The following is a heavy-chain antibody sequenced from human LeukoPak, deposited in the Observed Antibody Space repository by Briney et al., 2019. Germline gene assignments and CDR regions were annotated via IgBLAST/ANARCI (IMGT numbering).Heavy chain of an antibody. V-gene: IGHV4-4*07. CDR3: ARMRPYDSTGYSPGHYMDV. J-gene: IGHJ6*03. D-gene: IGHD3-22*01. CDR2: FYVGVGP. CDR1: GGSMYSNY. Sequence: SETLSLTCSVSGGSMYSNYWSWIRQTAGKGLEWVGRFYVGVGPNYNPSFKSRVTMSVDTSKNQLVLKLSAVTAADTAVYYCARMRPYDSTGYSPGHYMDVWGKGTTVAVYS.